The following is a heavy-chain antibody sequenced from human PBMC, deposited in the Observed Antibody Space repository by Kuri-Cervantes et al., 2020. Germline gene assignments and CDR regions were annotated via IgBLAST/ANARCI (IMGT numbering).Heavy chain of an antibody. CDR3: ARDLSSGLPSNAFDI. CDR2: INSDGSSR. D-gene: IGHD6-19*01. J-gene: IGHJ3*02. V-gene: IGHV3-74*03. CDR1: GFTFSSYW. Sequence: LSLTCAASGFTFSSYWMHWVRQAPGKGLVWVSRINSDGSSRKYADSVKGRFTISRDNAKNTLYLQMNSLGAEDTAVYYCARDLSSGLPSNAFDIWGQGTMVTVSS.